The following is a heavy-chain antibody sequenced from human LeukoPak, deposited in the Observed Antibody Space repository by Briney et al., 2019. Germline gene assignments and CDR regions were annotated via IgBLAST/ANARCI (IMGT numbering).Heavy chain of an antibody. CDR1: GGSISSYF. D-gene: IGHD1-26*01. V-gene: IGHV4-59*01. CDR2: IYYSGST. J-gene: IGHJ5*02. CDR3: ARGYLDWFDP. Sequence: SSEPLSLTCTVSGGSISSYFWTWIRQPPGKGLEWIGYIYYSGSTSYNPSLKSRVTMSVDTSKNQFSLNLNSVTAADPAVYYCARGYLDWFDPWGQGTLVTVSS.